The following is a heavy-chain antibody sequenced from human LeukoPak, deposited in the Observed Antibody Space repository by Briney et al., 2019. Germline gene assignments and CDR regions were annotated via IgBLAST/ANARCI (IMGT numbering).Heavy chain of an antibody. CDR1: GGSISSYY. J-gene: IGHJ4*02. V-gene: IGHV4-59*01. CDR3: ARVQRSTSCYDC. Sequence: SETLSLTCTVSGGSISSYYWSWIRQPPGKGLEWIGYIYYSGNTNYNPSLKSRATISVDTSKNQFSLRLNSVTAADTAVYYCARVQRSTSCYDCWGQGTPVTVSS. D-gene: IGHD2-2*01. CDR2: IYYSGNT.